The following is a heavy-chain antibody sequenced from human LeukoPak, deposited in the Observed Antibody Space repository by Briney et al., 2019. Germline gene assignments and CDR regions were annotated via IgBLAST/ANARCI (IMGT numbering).Heavy chain of an antibody. Sequence: ASVKVSCKASGYTFSGYYMHWVRQATGHRLEWMGRINPSGGGTNYAQRLQGRVTMTSDTSISTTHMELSSLRSDDAAVYYCARERKITSFGVACDYWGQGTLVTVSS. CDR2: INPSGGGT. CDR3: ARERKITSFGVACDY. CDR1: GYTFSGYY. V-gene: IGHV1-2*06. D-gene: IGHD3-3*01. J-gene: IGHJ4*02.